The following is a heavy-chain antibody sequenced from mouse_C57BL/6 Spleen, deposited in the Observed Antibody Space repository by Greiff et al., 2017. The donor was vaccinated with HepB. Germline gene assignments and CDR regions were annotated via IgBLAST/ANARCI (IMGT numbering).Heavy chain of an antibody. J-gene: IGHJ4*01. V-gene: IGHV1-82*01. CDR3: ARTLDGYYAMDY. D-gene: IGHD2-3*01. CDR1: GYAFSSSW. Sequence: QVQLQQSGPELVKPGASVKISCKASGYAFSSSWMNWVKQRPGKGLEWIGRIYPGDGDTNYKGKFKGKATLTADKSSSTAYMQLSSLTSEDAAVYFCARTLDGYYAMDYWGQGTSVTVSS. CDR2: IYPGDGDT.